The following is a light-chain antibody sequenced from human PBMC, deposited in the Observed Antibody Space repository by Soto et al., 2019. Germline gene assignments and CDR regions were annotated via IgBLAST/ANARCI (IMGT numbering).Light chain of an antibody. V-gene: IGKV3-20*01. CDR3: QHYGTSPTWT. CDR2: GAS. J-gene: IGKJ1*01. CDR1: QSVSSSY. Sequence: DIVLTQSPGTLSLSPGERATLSCRASQSVSSSYLAWYQQKPGQAPRLLIYGASSRATGIPDRFSGGGSGTYFTLTISRLEPEDFVVYYCQHYGTSPTWTFGQGTKVAIK.